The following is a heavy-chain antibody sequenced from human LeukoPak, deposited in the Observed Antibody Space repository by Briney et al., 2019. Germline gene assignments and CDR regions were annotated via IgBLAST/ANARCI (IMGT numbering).Heavy chain of an antibody. Sequence: PGGSLRLSCAASGFSFNIYAMGWVRQAPGKGLEWVSVIGSGSVDKHYADTVRGRFDISRDNSKNRLFLQMNSLRVEDSGVYYCAKRVPLTALDSWGQGTLATVSS. J-gene: IGHJ5*01. CDR2: IGSGSVDK. V-gene: IGHV3-23*01. D-gene: IGHD3-3*01. CDR1: GFSFNIYA. CDR3: AKRVPLTALDS.